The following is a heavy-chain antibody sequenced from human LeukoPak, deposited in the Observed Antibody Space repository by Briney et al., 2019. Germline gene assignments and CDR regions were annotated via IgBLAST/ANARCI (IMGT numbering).Heavy chain of an antibody. Sequence: SVKVSCKASGGTFSSYAISWVRQAPGQGLEWMGGIIPIFGTANYAQKFQGRVTITTDESTSTAYMELSSLRSEDTAVYYCAREGQYYDFWSGYYTGYYYYMDVWGKGTTVTVSS. D-gene: IGHD3-3*01. J-gene: IGHJ6*03. CDR2: IIPIFGTA. V-gene: IGHV1-69*05. CDR1: GGTFSSYA. CDR3: AREGQYYDFWSGYYTGYYYYMDV.